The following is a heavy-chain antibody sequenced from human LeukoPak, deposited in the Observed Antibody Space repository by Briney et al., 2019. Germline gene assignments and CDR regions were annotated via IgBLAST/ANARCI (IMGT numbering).Heavy chain of an antibody. D-gene: IGHD6-19*01. Sequence: GGSLRLSCAASGFTFSSYWMSWVRQAPGKGLEWVANIKQDGSEKYYVDSVKGRFTISRDNAKNSLYLQMNSLRAEDTAVYYCARETYSSRWYYVDYWGQGTLVTVSS. CDR1: GFTFSSYW. CDR2: IKQDGSEK. J-gene: IGHJ4*02. CDR3: ARETYSSRWYYVDY. V-gene: IGHV3-7*01.